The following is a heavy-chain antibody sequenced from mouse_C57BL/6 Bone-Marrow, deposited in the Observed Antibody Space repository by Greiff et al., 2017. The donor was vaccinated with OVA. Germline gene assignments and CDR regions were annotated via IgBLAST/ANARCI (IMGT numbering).Heavy chain of an antibody. CDR2: SRNKANDYTT. CDR3: ARDETGDY. CDR1: GFTFSDFY. J-gene: IGHJ2*01. Sequence: EVQVVESGGGLVQSGRSLRLSCATSGFTFSDFYMEWVRQAPGKGLEWIAASRNKANDYTTEYSASVKGRFIVSRDTSQSILYLQMNALRAEDTAIYYCARDETGDYWGQGTTLTVSS. V-gene: IGHV7-1*01. D-gene: IGHD4-1*01.